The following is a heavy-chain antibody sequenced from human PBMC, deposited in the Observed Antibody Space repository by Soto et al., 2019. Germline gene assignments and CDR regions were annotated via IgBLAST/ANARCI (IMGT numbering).Heavy chain of an antibody. CDR1: GCTFSNAW. D-gene: IGHD6-19*01. CDR2: IKSKTDGGTT. CDR3: TTAPGIAVAGTAEYFQH. J-gene: IGHJ1*01. Sequence: GSLGISCAASGCTFSNAWMSWVRQAPGKGLEWVGLIKSKTDGGTTDYAAPVKGRFIISRDDSKNTLYLQMNSLKTEDTAVYYCTTAPGIAVAGTAEYFQHWGQGTLVTVSS. V-gene: IGHV3-15*01.